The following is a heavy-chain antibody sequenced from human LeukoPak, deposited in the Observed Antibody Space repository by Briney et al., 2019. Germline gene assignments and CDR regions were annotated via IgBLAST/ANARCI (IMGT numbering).Heavy chain of an antibody. Sequence: ASVKVSCKASGYTFTGYYMHWVRQAPGQGLEWMGWINPNSGGTNYAQKFQGRVTMTRDTSISTAYMELSRLRSDDTAVYYCARDGSSSWSNAFDIWGQGTMVTVSS. CDR3: ARDGSSSWSNAFDI. J-gene: IGHJ3*02. V-gene: IGHV1-2*02. CDR2: INPNSGGT. D-gene: IGHD6-13*01. CDR1: GYTFTGYY.